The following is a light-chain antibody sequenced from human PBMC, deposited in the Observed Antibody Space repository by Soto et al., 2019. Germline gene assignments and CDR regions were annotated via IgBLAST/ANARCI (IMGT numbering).Light chain of an antibody. Sequence: EIVLTQSPGTLSLSPGERATLSCRASQSVTSSSLAWYQQRPGQAPSLLIYGASSRATEVPDRFSGSGSGTDFTLTISRLEPEDFAVYYCQQYGNSPPTFGQGTKVEI. V-gene: IGKV3-20*01. CDR2: GAS. J-gene: IGKJ1*01. CDR1: QSVTSSS. CDR3: QQYGNSPPT.